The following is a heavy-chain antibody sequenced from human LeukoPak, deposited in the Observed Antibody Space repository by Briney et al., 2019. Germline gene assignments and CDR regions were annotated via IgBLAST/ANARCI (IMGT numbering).Heavy chain of an antibody. CDR3: ARDDPFDY. V-gene: IGHV3-23*01. CDR2: ISSRGGGK. D-gene: IGHD1-1*01. CDR1: GFTFRTYA. Sequence: PGGSLRLSCADSGFTFRTYAMNWVRQAPGKGVEWVSDISSRGGGKYNADSVKGGFTSARENKKKTLYMKMNRLRAEDTAVYSCARDDPFDYWGQGTLVTVSS. J-gene: IGHJ4*02.